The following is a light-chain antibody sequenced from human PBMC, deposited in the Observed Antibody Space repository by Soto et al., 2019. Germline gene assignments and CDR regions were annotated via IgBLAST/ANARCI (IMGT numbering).Light chain of an antibody. J-gene: IGKJ1*01. CDR2: GAS. CDR1: QSLSSNY. V-gene: IGKV3-20*01. CDR3: QQYGSTPRT. Sequence: EILLTQSPGTLSLSPGETATLSCRASQSLSSNYLAWYQQKPGQAPRLLIYGASSRATGIPDRFSGSGSGTDFTLTISGLEPEDIAVYYCQQYGSTPRTFGQGTKVDIK.